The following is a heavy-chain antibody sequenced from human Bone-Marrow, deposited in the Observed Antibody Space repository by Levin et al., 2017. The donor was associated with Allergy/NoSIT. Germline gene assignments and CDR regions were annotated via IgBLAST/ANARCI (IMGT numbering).Heavy chain of an antibody. Sequence: GASVKVSCKASGYTFTGYYMHWVRQAPGQGLEWMGRINPNSGGTNYAQKFQGRVTMTRDTSISTAYMELSRLRSDDTAVYYCARLAVAGPVDVDYWGQGTLVTVSS. CDR1: GYTFTGYY. V-gene: IGHV1-2*06. CDR3: ARLAVAGPVDVDY. CDR2: INPNSGGT. J-gene: IGHJ4*02. D-gene: IGHD6-19*01.